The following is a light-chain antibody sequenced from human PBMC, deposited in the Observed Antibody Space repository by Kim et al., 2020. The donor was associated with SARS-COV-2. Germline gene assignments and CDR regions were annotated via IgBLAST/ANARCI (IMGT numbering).Light chain of an antibody. Sequence: SSELTQDPAVSVALGQTVRITCQGDSLRSYYASWYQQKPGQAPVLVIYGKNNRPSGIPDRFSGSSSGNTAFLTITGAQAEDEADYYCNSRDSSGNHFEFGGGTTLTVL. CDR2: GKN. V-gene: IGLV3-19*01. CDR3: NSRDSSGNHFE. CDR1: SLRSYY. J-gene: IGLJ3*02.